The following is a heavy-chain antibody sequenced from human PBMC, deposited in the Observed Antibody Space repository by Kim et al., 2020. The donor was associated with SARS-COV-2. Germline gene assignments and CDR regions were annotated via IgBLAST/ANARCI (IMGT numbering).Heavy chain of an antibody. V-gene: IGHV3-7*01. CDR3: VRDGFSTNWSLDC. D-gene: IGHD3-3*01. Sequence: YLEAEEGRFTISRDEAKNSLYLEMNSLRVEDTAVYYCVRDGFSTNWSLDCWGQGTLVSVSS. J-gene: IGHJ4*02.